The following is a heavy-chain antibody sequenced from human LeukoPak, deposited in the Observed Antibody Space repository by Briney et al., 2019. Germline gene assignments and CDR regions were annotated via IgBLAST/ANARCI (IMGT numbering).Heavy chain of an antibody. J-gene: IGHJ4*02. Sequence: PPETLSLTCTVSGGSISSSSYYWGWLRQPPGKGLEWIGTISDSGNSYYNPSLRSRVTISEDTSRNQFSLKLTSVTAADTAVYYCARQGDGGRAYDHWGQGTLVTVSS. CDR1: GGSISSSSYY. CDR2: ISDSGNS. D-gene: IGHD4-23*01. CDR3: ARQGDGGRAYDH. V-gene: IGHV4-39*01.